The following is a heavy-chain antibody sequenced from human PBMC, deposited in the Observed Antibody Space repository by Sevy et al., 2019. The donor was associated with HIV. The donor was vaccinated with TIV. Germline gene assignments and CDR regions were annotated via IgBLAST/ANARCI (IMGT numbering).Heavy chain of an antibody. J-gene: IGHJ4*02. Sequence: GGSLRLSCTASGFNFRTYAMTWVRQAPGKGVEWVSVIGSDGGGIQYADFVRGRFSISRDNSRNTLYLQLNNLTAEDTATYHCAKFKFVRVPPRVWDYWGQGVSVTVSS. CDR2: IGSDGGGI. CDR1: GFNFRTYA. D-gene: IGHD3-16*01. V-gene: IGHV3-23*01. CDR3: AKFKFVRVPPRVWDY.